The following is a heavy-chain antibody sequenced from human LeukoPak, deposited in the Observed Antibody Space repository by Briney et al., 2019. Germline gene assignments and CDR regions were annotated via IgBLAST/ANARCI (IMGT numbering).Heavy chain of an antibody. Sequence: PGGSLRLSCAASGFTFSDYYMNWIRQAPGKGLEWISYISGSGNTIYQADSVKGRFTISRDNAKNSLFLQMNSLRADDTAVYYCARDLEQQMVLVRFDPWGQGTLVIVSS. V-gene: IGHV3-11*01. CDR3: ARDLEQQMVLVRFDP. CDR2: ISGSGNTI. J-gene: IGHJ5*02. CDR1: GFTFSDYY. D-gene: IGHD6-13*01.